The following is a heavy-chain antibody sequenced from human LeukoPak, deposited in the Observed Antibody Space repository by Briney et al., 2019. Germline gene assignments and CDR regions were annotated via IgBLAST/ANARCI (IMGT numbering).Heavy chain of an antibody. CDR1: GFTFSSYS. J-gene: IGHJ6*02. Sequence: GGSLRLSCAASGFTFSSYSMNWVRQAPGKGLEWVSSISSSSSYIFYADSVKGRFTISRDNSKNTLYLQMNSLRAEDTAVYYCAKDVYDSSGYYLPYGMDVWGQGTTVTVSS. CDR2: ISSSSSYI. V-gene: IGHV3-21*04. D-gene: IGHD3-22*01. CDR3: AKDVYDSSGYYLPYGMDV.